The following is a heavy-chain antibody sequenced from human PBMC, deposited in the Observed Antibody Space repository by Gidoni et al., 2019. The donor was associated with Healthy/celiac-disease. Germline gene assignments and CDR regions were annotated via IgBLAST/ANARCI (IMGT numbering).Heavy chain of an antibody. J-gene: IGHJ6*02. CDR1: GFPFYDYA. D-gene: IGHD1-20*01. V-gene: IGHV3-9*01. Sequence: EVQLVESGGGLVQPGRSLRLSCAASGFPFYDYAMHWVRQAPGKGLVGVSGISWNSGSIGDADSVKGRFTIARDNAKNSLYLQMNSLRAEDTALYYCAKDVNWNYYYGMDVWGQGTTVTVSS. CDR2: ISWNSGSI. CDR3: AKDVNWNYYYGMDV.